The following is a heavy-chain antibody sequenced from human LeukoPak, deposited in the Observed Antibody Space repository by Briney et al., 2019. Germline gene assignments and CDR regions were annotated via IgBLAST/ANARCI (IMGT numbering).Heavy chain of an antibody. J-gene: IGHJ4*02. CDR3: ARERYGNYN. CDR2: IKEDGSES. D-gene: IGHD4-11*01. V-gene: IGHV3-7*03. Sequence: GGSLRLSCAASGFTFSSYSMNWVRQAPGKGLEWVANIKEDGSESYYVDSVKGRFTISRDNTKNSLYLQMNSLRAEDTAVYYCARERYGNYNWGQGTLVTVSS. CDR1: GFTFSSYS.